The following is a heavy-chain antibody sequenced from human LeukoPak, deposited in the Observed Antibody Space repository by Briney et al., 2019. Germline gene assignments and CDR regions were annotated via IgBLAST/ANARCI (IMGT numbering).Heavy chain of an antibody. D-gene: IGHD3-10*01. CDR2: VSPYNGNT. Sequence: ASVKVSCKASGYTFTGYYMHWVRQAPGQGLEWMGRVSPYNGNTYYSQRFQDRVTITKDASTGTAYMDLRNLRTDDTAMYYCARNGRVRRVVKDLFEYWGQGTLVAVPS. CDR3: ARNGRVRRVVKDLFEY. V-gene: IGHV1-18*04. CDR1: GYTFTGYY. J-gene: IGHJ4*02.